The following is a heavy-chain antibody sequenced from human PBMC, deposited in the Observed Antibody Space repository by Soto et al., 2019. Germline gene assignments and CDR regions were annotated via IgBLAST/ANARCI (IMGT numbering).Heavy chain of an antibody. CDR3: ARDRGSYYGIDV. Sequence: GGSLRLSCAVSGFTVSSNYMSWGRQPPGEGLEWVAVIYSGGSTYYADSVKGRFAISRDNSKNTLYLQMNSLRAEDTAVYYCARDRGSYYGIDVWGQGTTVTVSS. D-gene: IGHD3-10*01. V-gene: IGHV3-53*01. CDR1: GFTVSSNY. J-gene: IGHJ6*02. CDR2: IYSGGST.